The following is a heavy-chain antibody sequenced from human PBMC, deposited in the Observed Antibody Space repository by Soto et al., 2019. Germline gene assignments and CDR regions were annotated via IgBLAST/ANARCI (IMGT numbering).Heavy chain of an antibody. CDR3: ARGPGVIVSSVYGMDV. CDR2: INAGNGNT. Sequence: QVQLVQSGAEEKKPGASVKVSCKASGYTFTSYAMHWVRQAPGQRLEWMGWINAGNGNTKYSQKFQGRVTITRDTSASTANMELSSLRSEATAVYYCARGPGVIVSSVYGMDVWGQGTTVTVSS. CDR1: GYTFTSYA. J-gene: IGHJ6*02. D-gene: IGHD3-22*01. V-gene: IGHV1-3*05.